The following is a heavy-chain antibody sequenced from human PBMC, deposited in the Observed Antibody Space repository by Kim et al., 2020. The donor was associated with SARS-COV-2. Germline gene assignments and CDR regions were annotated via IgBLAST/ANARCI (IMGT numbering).Heavy chain of an antibody. J-gene: IGHJ4*02. V-gene: IGHV3-11*04. Sequence: YAGSERGRFTNSEDNDKTALYLQMNSLRAEATAVYYCARGPNYSPFDYWGQGTLVTVSS. D-gene: IGHD4-4*01. CDR3: ARGPNYSPFDY.